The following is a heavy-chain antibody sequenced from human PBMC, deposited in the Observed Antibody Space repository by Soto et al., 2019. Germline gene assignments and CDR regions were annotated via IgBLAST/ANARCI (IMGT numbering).Heavy chain of an antibody. D-gene: IGHD5-12*01. Sequence: PGESLKISCKGSGYSFTSYWIGWVRQMPGKGLEWMGIIYPGDSDTRYSPSFQGQVTISADKSISTAYLQWSSLKASDTAVYYCARDRYGYSGYDSWYYYYYYYMDVWGKGTTVTVSS. J-gene: IGHJ6*03. V-gene: IGHV5-51*01. CDR2: IYPGDSDT. CDR1: GYSFTSYW. CDR3: ARDRYGYSGYDSWYYYYYYYMDV.